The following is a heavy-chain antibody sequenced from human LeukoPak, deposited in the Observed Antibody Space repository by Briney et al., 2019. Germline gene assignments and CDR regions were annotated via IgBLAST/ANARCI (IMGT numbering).Heavy chain of an antibody. J-gene: IGHJ4*02. CDR1: GGTFSSYA. V-gene: IGHV1-69*01. Sequence: SSVKVSCKASGGTFSSYAISWVRQAPGQGLEWMGGIIPILGTANYAQKFQGRVTITADESTSTAYMELSSLRSEDTAVYYCARASVKRSGYLVVGQYYFDYWGQGTLVTVSS. CDR2: IIPILGTA. CDR3: ARASVKRSGYLVVGQYYFDY. D-gene: IGHD3-3*01.